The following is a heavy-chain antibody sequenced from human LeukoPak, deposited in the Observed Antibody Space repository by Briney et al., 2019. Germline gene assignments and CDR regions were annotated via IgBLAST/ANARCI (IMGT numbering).Heavy chain of an antibody. V-gene: IGHV3-74*01. CDR3: ARDLYSSGWSDYGMDV. Sequence: GSLRLSCAASGFTFNNYWMHWVRQAPGKGLVWVSRINSDGSSTTYADSVKGRFTISRDNAKNTLYLQMNSLRAEDTAVYYCARDLYSSGWSDYGMDVWGQGTTVTVSS. CDR1: GFTFNNYW. CDR2: INSDGSST. D-gene: IGHD6-19*01. J-gene: IGHJ6*02.